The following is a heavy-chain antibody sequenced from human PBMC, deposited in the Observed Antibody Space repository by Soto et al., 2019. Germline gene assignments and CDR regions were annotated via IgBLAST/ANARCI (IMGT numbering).Heavy chain of an antibody. CDR1: GFTFSNYG. V-gene: IGHV3-30*18. CDR2: ISYDGNTK. CDR3: AKDKFSDLVHQLDC. D-gene: IGHD2-2*01. Sequence: PGGSLRLSCAASGFTFSNYGMHWVRQAPGKGLEWVAVISYDGNTKLYADSVKGRFTISRDNSRSTLDLQMNSLRAEDTAVYYCAKDKFSDLVHQLDCWGQGALVTVSS. J-gene: IGHJ4*02.